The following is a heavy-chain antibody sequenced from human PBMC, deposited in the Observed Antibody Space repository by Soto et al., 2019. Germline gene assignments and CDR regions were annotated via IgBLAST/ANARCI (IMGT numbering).Heavy chain of an antibody. J-gene: IGHJ5*02. CDR3: ARGYGSGSYYTTFDP. D-gene: IGHD3-10*01. CDR2: IIPIFGTA. CDR1: GGTFSSYA. Sequence: ASVKVSCKASGGTFSSYAISWVRQAPGQGLEWMGGIIPIFGTANYAQKFQGRVTITADESTSTAYMELSSLRSEDTAVYYCARGYGSGSYYTTFDPWGQGTLVTVSS. V-gene: IGHV1-69*13.